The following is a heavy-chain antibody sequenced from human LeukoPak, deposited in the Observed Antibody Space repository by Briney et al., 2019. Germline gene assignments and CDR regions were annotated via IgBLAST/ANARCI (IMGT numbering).Heavy chain of an antibody. CDR1: GGSISSYY. Sequence: SETLSLTCTVSGGSISSYYWTWIRQAPGKGLEWIGYIYYSGSSTYYNPSLNSRVTISVDTSKNQISLKLSSVTAADTAVYYCARVKYRSSWYEGDWFDPWGQGTLVTVSS. J-gene: IGHJ5*02. D-gene: IGHD6-13*01. CDR2: IYYSGSST. V-gene: IGHV4-59*01. CDR3: ARVKYRSSWYEGDWFDP.